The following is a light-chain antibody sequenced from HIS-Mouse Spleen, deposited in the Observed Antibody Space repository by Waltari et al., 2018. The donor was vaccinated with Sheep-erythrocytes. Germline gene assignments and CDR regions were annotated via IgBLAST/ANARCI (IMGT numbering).Light chain of an antibody. CDR3: QAWDSSTAV. J-gene: IGLJ2*01. CDR2: QDS. Sequence: SYELTQPPSVSVSPGQTASITCSGDKLGDKYACWYQQKPGQSPVLVIYQDSKWPSGIPERFSGSNSGNTVTLTISGTQAMDEADYYCQAWDSSTAVFGGGTK. CDR1: KLGDKY. V-gene: IGLV3-1*01.